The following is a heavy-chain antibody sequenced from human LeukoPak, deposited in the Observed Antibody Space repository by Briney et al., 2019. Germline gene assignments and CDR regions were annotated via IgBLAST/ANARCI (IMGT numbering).Heavy chain of an antibody. V-gene: IGHV1-3*01. CDR1: GYTFTSYA. D-gene: IGHD6-19*01. CDR2: INAGNGNT. J-gene: IGHJ4*02. CDR3: ARDRKPSYSSRWYYFDY. Sequence: ASVRVSCKASGYTFTSYAMHWVRQAPGQRLEWMGWINAGNGNTKYSQKFQGRVTITRDTSASTAYMELSSLRSEDTAVYYCARDRKPSYSSRWYYFDYWGQGTLVTVSS.